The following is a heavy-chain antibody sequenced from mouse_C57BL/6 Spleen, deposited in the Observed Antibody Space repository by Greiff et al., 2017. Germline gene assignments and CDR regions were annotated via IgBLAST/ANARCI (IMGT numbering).Heavy chain of an antibody. J-gene: IGHJ4*01. CDR1: GYTFTSYW. Sequence: QLQLKQPGAELVKPGASVKLSCKASGYTFTSYWMHWVKQRPGQGLEWIGMIHPNSGSTNYNEKFKSKATLTVDKSSSPAYMQLSSLTSDDSAVYYCARQGSSCAMDYWGQGTSVTVSS. CDR3: ARQGSSCAMDY. V-gene: IGHV1-64*01. CDR2: IHPNSGST. D-gene: IGHD1-1*01.